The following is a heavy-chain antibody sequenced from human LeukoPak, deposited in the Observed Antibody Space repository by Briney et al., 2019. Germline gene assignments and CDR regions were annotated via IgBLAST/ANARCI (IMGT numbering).Heavy chain of an antibody. J-gene: IGHJ5*02. CDR1: GYTFTSYA. V-gene: IGHV1-3*01. Sequence: ASVKVSCKASGYTFTSYAMHWVRQAPGQRLEWMGWINAGNGNTKYSQKFQGRVTITRDTSASTAYMELSSLRSEDTAVYYCARDEPGDKWIQPAWGQGTLVTVSS. CDR2: INAGNGNT. D-gene: IGHD5-18*01. CDR3: ARDEPGDKWIQPA.